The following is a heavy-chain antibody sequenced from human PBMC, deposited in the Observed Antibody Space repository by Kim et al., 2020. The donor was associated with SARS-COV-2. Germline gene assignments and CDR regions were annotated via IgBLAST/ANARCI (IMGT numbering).Heavy chain of an antibody. Sequence: GESLKISCKGSGYSFTSYWIGWVRQMPGKGLEWMGIIYPGDSDTRYSPSFQGQVTISADKSISTAYLQWSSLKASDTAMYYCATDYGSGSYYKPLGYFQHWGQGTLVTVSS. D-gene: IGHD3-10*01. J-gene: IGHJ1*01. V-gene: IGHV5-51*01. CDR2: IYPGDSDT. CDR1: GYSFTSYW. CDR3: ATDYGSGSYYKPLGYFQH.